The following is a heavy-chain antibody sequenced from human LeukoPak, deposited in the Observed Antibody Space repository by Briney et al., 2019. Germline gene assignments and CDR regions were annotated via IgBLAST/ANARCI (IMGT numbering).Heavy chain of an antibody. CDR1: GFTFSDYY. V-gene: IGHV3-11*06. CDR3: TRDPRAGDY. Sequence: PGGSLRLSCAASGFTFSDYYMTWIRQAPGKGLECVSYISCSSTYTNYADSVKDRFTISRDNARNSVYLQMHSLRAEDTAVYYCTRDPRAGDYWGLGTVVAVSS. CDR2: ISCSSTYT. J-gene: IGHJ4*02.